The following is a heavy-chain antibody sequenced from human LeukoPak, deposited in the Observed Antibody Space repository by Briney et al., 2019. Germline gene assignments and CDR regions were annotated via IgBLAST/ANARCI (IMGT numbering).Heavy chain of an antibody. J-gene: IGHJ4*02. CDR3: ARGSTPSYYYDSSGHFDY. Sequence: ASVKVSCKASGYTFTSYYIHWVRQAPGQGLEWMGIINPSGASTSYAQKFQGRVTMTRDPATSTVYMELSSLRSEDTAVYYCARGSTPSYYYDSSGHFDYWGQGTLVTVSS. D-gene: IGHD3-22*01. V-gene: IGHV1-46*01. CDR2: INPSGAST. CDR1: GYTFTSYY.